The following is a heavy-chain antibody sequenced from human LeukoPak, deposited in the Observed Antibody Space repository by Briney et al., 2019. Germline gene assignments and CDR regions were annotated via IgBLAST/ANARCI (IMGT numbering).Heavy chain of an antibody. Sequence: PSETLSLTCTVSGGSIGSYYWNWIRHPPGKGLEYIGYIYYSGSANYNPSLKGRVTISVDTSKNQFSLKLSSVTAADTAVYYCARGGRFGGHDAFDIWGQGTMVTVSS. CDR1: GGSIGSYY. CDR3: ARGGRFGGHDAFDI. V-gene: IGHV4-59*01. J-gene: IGHJ3*02. CDR2: IYYSGSA. D-gene: IGHD3-10*01.